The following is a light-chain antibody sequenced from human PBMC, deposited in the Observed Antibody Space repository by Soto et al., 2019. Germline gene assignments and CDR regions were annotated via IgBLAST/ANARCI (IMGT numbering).Light chain of an antibody. V-gene: IGLV2-14*01. Sequence: QSALTQPASVSGSPGQSITISCTGTSSDVGGYNYVSWYQQHPDKAPKLMVYEVSNRPSGVSNRFSGSKSGNTASLTISGLQAEDEADYYCISFTSSRPLVFANGTKDTVL. J-gene: IGLJ1*01. CDR2: EVS. CDR1: SSDVGGYNY. CDR3: ISFTSSRPLV.